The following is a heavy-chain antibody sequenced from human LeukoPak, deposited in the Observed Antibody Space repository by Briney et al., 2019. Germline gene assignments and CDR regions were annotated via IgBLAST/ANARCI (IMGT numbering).Heavy chain of an antibody. J-gene: IGHJ4*02. V-gene: IGHV5-51*01. D-gene: IGHD1-26*01. CDR3: ARPKGGGSYFPYYFDY. CDR1: GYSFTSYW. Sequence: GESLKISCKGSGYSFTSYWIGWVRQMPGKGLEWMGIIYPGDSDTRYSPSFQGQVTISADKSISTAYLQWSSLKASDTAMYYCARPKGGGSYFPYYFDYWGQGTLVTVSS. CDR2: IYPGDSDT.